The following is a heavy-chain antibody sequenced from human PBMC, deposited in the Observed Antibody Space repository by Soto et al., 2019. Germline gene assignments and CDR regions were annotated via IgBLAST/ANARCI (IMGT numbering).Heavy chain of an antibody. Sequence: SETLSLTCSVSNGSISGFYWTWIRQPPGKILEWIGYIHYSGRTDYNPSLTSRATMSIDTSKNQFSLNLKSITAADTAVYSCVRVAVGIGNHFDPSGQGTLVTVSS. CDR3: VRVAVGIGNHFDP. V-gene: IGHV4-59*12. CDR1: NGSISGFY. CDR2: IHYSGRT. J-gene: IGHJ5*02. D-gene: IGHD1-26*01.